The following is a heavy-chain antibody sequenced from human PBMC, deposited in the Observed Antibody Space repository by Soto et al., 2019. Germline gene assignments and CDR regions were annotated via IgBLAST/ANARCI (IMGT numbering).Heavy chain of an antibody. CDR2: IIPILGIA. V-gene: IGHV1-69*02. J-gene: IGHJ6*02. CDR3: ARSLGYCSSTSCYASYYYYGMDV. D-gene: IGHD2-2*01. Sequence: SVKVSCKASGGTFSSYTISWVRQAPGQGLEWMGRIIPILGIANYAQKFQGRVTITADKSTSTAYMELSSLRSEDTAVYYCARSLGYCSSTSCYASYYYYGMDVWGQGTTVTVSS. CDR1: GGTFSSYT.